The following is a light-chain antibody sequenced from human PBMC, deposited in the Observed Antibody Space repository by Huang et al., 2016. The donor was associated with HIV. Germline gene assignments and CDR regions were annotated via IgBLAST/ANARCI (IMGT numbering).Light chain of an antibody. CDR2: AAS. V-gene: IGKV1-9*01. CDR3: QQLNSYPIT. J-gene: IGKJ5*01. CDR1: QGIKNY. Sequence: IQLTQSPSSLSASVGDRGTITCRASQGIKNYLAWYQGKPGKAPNLLIYAASPLQSGVPPRFSGSGAGTDFTLTISSLQPEDFATYFCQQLNSYPITFGQGTRLEIK.